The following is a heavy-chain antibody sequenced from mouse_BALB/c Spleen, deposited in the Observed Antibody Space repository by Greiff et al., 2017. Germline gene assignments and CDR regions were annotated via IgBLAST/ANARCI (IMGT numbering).Heavy chain of an antibody. D-gene: IGHD1-2*01. CDR2: IYPGNVNT. CDR3: AITTADYFDY. J-gene: IGHJ2*01. V-gene: IGHV1S56*01. Sequence: VKLQESGPELVKPGASVRISCKASGYTFTSYYIHWVKQRPGQGLEWIGWIYPGNVNTKYNEKFKGKATLTADKSSSTAYMQLSSLTSEDSAVYFCAITTADYFDYWGQGTTLTVSS. CDR1: GYTFTSYY.